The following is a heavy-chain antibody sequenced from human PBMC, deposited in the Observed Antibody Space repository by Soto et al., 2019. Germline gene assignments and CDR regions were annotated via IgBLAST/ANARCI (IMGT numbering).Heavy chain of an antibody. J-gene: IGHJ4*02. CDR3: ARGTRNWNHEQEFDY. CDR2: IKQDGSEK. CDR1: GFTFSSYW. D-gene: IGHD1-1*01. V-gene: IGHV3-7*04. Sequence: EVQLVESGGGLVQPGGSLRLSCAASGFTFSSYWMSWVRQAPGKGLEWVANIKQDGSEKYYVDSVKGRFTISRDNAKNSLYLQMNSLRAEDTAVYYCARGTRNWNHEQEFDYWGQGTLVTVSS.